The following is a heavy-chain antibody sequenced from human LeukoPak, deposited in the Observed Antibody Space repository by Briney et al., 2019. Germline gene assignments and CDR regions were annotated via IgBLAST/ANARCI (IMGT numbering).Heavy chain of an antibody. CDR2: FDPEDGET. Sequence: GASVKVSCKVSGYTLTELSMHWVRQAPGKGLEWMGGFDPEDGETIYAQKFQGRVTMTEDTSTDTAYMELSSLRSEDTAVYYCATAPHMITFGGVKITPDYWGQGTLVTVSS. V-gene: IGHV1-24*01. CDR3: ATAPHMITFGGVKITPDY. J-gene: IGHJ4*02. D-gene: IGHD3-16*01. CDR1: GYTLTELS.